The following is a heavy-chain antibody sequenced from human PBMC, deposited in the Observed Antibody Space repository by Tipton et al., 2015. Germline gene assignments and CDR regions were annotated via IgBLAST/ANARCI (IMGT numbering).Heavy chain of an antibody. CDR1: GDSVSSNSAA. Sequence: GLVKPSQTLSLTCAISGDSVSSNSAAWNWIRQSPSRGLEWLGRTYYRSRWYNDYAVSVKSRITINPDTSKNQFSLTLSSLTAADAAVYYCARLGSGISGSPPSYFDFWGRGSLVAVSS. V-gene: IGHV6-1*01. D-gene: IGHD3-10*01. J-gene: IGHJ4*02. CDR3: ARLGSGISGSPPSYFDF. CDR2: TYYRSRWYN.